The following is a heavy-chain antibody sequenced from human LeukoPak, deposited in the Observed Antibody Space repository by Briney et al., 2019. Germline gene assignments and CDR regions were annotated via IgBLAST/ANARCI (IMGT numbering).Heavy chain of an antibody. J-gene: IGHJ3*02. D-gene: IGHD3-22*01. CDR3: ARAPEATYYYDSSGYLGPNDAFDI. V-gene: IGHV4-4*07. Sequence: NPSETLSLTCTVSGGSISSYYWSWIRQPAGKGLEWIGRIYTSGSTNYNPSLKSRVTMSVDTSKNQFSLKLSSVTAADTAVYYCARAPEATYYYDSSGYLGPNDAFDIWGQGTMVTVSS. CDR2: IYTSGST. CDR1: GGSISSYY.